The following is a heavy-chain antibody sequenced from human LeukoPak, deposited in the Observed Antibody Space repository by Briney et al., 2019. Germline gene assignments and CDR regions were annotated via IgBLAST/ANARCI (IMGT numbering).Heavy chain of an antibody. CDR2: IRYDGSNK. D-gene: IGHD3-9*01. V-gene: IGHV3-30*02. J-gene: IGHJ4*02. CDR3: AKDISPSTGYFDY. CDR1: GFTYSSYG. Sequence: GGSLRLSCAASGFTYSSYGMHWVREAPGKGLEGVAFIRYDGSNKYYADSVKGRFTISRDNAKNSLYLQMNSLRAEDMALYYCAKDISPSTGYFDYWGQGTQVTVSS.